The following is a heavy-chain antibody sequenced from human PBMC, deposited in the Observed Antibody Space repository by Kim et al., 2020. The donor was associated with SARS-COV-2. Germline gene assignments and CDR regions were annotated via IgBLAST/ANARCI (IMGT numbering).Heavy chain of an antibody. CDR1: GGSFSGYY. D-gene: IGHD2-2*01. CDR2: INHSGST. J-gene: IGHJ5*02. V-gene: IGHV4-34*01. CDR3: ARGARVPARFDP. Sequence: SETLSLTCAVYGGSFSGYYWSWIRQPPGKGLEWIGEINHSGSTNYNPSLKSRVTISVDTSKNQFSLKLSPVTAADTAVYYCARGARVPARFDPWGQGTLV.